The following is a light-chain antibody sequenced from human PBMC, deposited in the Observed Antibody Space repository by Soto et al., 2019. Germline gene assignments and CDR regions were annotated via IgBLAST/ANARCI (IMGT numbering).Light chain of an antibody. Sequence: QAVVTQEPSRPGSQEGQVPLTVASAPEAVTSGHYPYGFQQKPGQAPRTLIYDTSNKHSWTPARFSGSLLGGKAALTLSGAQPEDEAEYYCLLSYSGAVVFGGGTKLTVL. CDR1: PEAVTSGHY. CDR2: DTS. J-gene: IGLJ2*01. V-gene: IGLV7-46*01. CDR3: LLSYSGAVV.